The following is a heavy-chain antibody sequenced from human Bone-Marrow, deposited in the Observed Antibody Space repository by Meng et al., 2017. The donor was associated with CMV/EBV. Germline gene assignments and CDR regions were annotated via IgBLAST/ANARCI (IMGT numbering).Heavy chain of an antibody. J-gene: IGHJ6*02. CDR1: GFTFSSYS. Sequence: GGSLRLSCAASGFTFSSYSMNWVRQAPGKGLEWVSSISSSSSYIYYADSVKGRFTISRDNAKNSLYLQMNSLRAEDTAVHYCARDGLKLGYCSSTSCQYYYYYYGMDVWGQGTTVTVSS. CDR3: ARDGLKLGYCSSTSCQYYYYYYGMDV. V-gene: IGHV3-21*01. CDR2: ISSSSSYI. D-gene: IGHD2-2*01.